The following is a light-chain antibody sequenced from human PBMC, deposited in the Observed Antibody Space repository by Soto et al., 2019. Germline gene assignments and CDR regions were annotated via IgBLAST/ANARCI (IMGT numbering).Light chain of an antibody. CDR1: QSVSSRY. J-gene: IGKJ5*01. V-gene: IGKV3-20*01. Sequence: EIVLRQYPGTLSLSPGEGATLSCRASQSVSSRYLAWYQQKPGQAPRLLIYGASRRATGTPDRFSGTGSGTESTLTISRLEPEDFVVYYCQQYGNSPFTFGQGTRLEIK. CDR2: GAS. CDR3: QQYGNSPFT.